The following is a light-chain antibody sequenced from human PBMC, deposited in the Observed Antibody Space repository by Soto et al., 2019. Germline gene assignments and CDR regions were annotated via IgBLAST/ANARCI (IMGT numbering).Light chain of an antibody. CDR3: QQYNSFSLT. CDR2: DVS. V-gene: IGKV1-5*01. J-gene: IGKJ4*01. Sequence: DIQMTQSPSTLSSSVGDRVTITCRASQSISSWLAWYQQKPGKAPKLLIYDVSSLVSGVPSRFSGSGSGTEFTLTISSLQPDDFATYYCQQYNSFSLTFGGGTKVEIK. CDR1: QSISSW.